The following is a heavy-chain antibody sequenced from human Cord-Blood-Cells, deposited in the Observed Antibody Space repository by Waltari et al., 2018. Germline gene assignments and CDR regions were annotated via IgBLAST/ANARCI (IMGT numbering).Heavy chain of an antibody. CDR1: GGSFSGYY. CDR3: ARPYGSSGYYYTPYAFDI. CDR2: INHSGST. V-gene: IGHV4-34*01. D-gene: IGHD3-22*01. Sequence: QVQLQQWGAGLLKPSETLSLTCAVDGGSFSGYYWSWIRQPPGKGLEWIGEINHSGSTNYNPSLKSRVTISVDTSKNQFSLKLSSVTAADTAVYYCARPYGSSGYYYTPYAFDIWGQGTMVTVSS. J-gene: IGHJ3*02.